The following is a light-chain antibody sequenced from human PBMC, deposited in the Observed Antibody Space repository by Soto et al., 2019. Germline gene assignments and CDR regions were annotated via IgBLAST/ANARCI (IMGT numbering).Light chain of an antibody. Sequence: DIQMTQSHSTLSASVGDRVTITCRASQSISSWLAWYQQKPGKAPKLLIYDASSLESGVPSRFSGSGSGTEFTLTISSLQPDDFATYYCQQYNSQYTFGQGTKLEIK. J-gene: IGKJ2*01. CDR2: DAS. V-gene: IGKV1-5*01. CDR1: QSISSW. CDR3: QQYNSQYT.